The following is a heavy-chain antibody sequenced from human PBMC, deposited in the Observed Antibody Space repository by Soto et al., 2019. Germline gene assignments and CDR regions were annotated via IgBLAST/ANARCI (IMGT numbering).Heavy chain of an antibody. V-gene: IGHV3-23*01. J-gene: IGHJ3*02. D-gene: IGHD2-15*01. CDR3: AKSLFGGPDI. CDR1: RFTFSTYA. Sequence: PGGSLRLSCAASRFTFSTYAMSWARQAPGKGLEWVSGISGGGGDTSYADSVRGRFTCSRDNSKNTLYLQMNSLRAEDTALYYCAKSLFGGPDIWGQGTMVTVSS. CDR2: ISGGGGDT.